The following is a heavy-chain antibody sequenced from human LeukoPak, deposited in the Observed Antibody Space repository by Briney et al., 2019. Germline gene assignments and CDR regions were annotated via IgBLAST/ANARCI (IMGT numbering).Heavy chain of an antibody. D-gene: IGHD3-22*01. V-gene: IGHV4-59*01. CDR3: ARDEGDYDSSGYYYVGYFDY. Sequence: PSETLSLTCAVYGGSFSGYYWSWIRQPPGKGLEWIGYIYYSGSTNYNPSLKSRVTISVDTSKNQFSLKLSSVTAADTAVYYCARDEGDYDSSGYYYVGYFDYWGQGTLVTVSS. CDR2: IYYSGST. J-gene: IGHJ4*02. CDR1: GGSFSGYY.